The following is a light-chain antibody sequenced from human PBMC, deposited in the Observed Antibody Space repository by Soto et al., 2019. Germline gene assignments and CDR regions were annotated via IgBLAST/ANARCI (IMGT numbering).Light chain of an antibody. Sequence: QLVLTQSPSASASLGASVKLTCTLSSGHSSYAIAWHQQQPEKGPRYLMKFDSDGTHTKGDGIPDRFSGSSSVAERYLTISSLQSEDEADYYCQTWDTGTVVFGGGTKVTVL. CDR3: QTWDTGTVV. V-gene: IGLV4-69*01. CDR2: FDSDGTH. J-gene: IGLJ2*01. CDR1: SGHSSYA.